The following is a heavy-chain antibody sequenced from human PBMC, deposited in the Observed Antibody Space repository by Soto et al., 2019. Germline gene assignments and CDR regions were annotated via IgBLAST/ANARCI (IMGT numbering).Heavy chain of an antibody. CDR3: ARDRTIAAAGVPYGMDV. CDR1: GGSVSSGSYY. D-gene: IGHD6-13*01. CDR2: IYYSGST. Sequence: SETLSLTCTVSGGSVSSGSYYWSWIRQPPGKGLEWIGYIYYSGSTNYTPSLKSRVTISVDTSKNQFSLKLSSVTAADTAVYYCARDRTIAAAGVPYGMDVWGQGTTVTVSS. V-gene: IGHV4-61*01. J-gene: IGHJ6*02.